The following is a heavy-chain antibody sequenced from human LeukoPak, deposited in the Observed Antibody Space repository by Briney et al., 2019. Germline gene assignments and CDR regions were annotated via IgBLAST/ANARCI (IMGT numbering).Heavy chain of an antibody. CDR3: AKDQGELLSYMDV. J-gene: IGHJ6*03. Sequence: PGRSLRLSCAASGFTFDDYAMHWVRQAPGKGLEWVSGISWNSGSIGYADSVKGRFTISRDNAKNSLYLQMNSLRAEDTALYYCAKDQGELLSYMDVWGKGTTVTVSS. CDR1: GFTFDDYA. V-gene: IGHV3-9*01. D-gene: IGHD1-26*01. CDR2: ISWNSGSI.